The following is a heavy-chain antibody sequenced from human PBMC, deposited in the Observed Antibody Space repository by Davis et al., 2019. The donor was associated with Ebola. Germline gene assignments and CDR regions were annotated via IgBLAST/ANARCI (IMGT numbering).Heavy chain of an antibody. Sequence: ASVKVSCKASGYTFTGYYMHWVRQAPGQGLEWMGRINPNSGGTNYAQKFQGRVTMTRDTSISTAYMELSRLRSDDTAVYYCARAYDILIGYYNDYYYYGMDVWGQGTTVTVSS. D-gene: IGHD3-9*01. J-gene: IGHJ6*02. CDR1: GYTFTGYY. V-gene: IGHV1-2*06. CDR2: INPNSGGT. CDR3: ARAYDILIGYYNDYYYYGMDV.